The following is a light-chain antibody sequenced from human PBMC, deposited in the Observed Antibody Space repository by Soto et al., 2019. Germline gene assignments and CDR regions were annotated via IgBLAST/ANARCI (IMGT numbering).Light chain of an antibody. CDR3: HHYAST. CDR1: QSVSSSY. J-gene: IGKJ1*01. CDR2: GAS. Sequence: EIVLTQSPGTLSLSKGERATLSCRASQSVSSSYLAWYQQKPGQAPRLLIYGASSRATGVPDRFSGSGSGTDFTLTISRLEPEDFAVYACHHYASTCGQGTKGDI. V-gene: IGKV3-20*01.